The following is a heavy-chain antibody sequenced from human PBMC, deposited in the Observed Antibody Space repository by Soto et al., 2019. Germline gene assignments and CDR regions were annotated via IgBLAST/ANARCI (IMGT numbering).Heavy chain of an antibody. CDR1: GGSFSGYY. V-gene: IGHV4-34*01. J-gene: IGHJ5*02. CDR3: ARGRGQLPYMWPRGFDP. CDR2: INHSGST. D-gene: IGHD2-2*01. Sequence: QVQLQQWGAGLLKPSETLSLTCAVYGGSFSGYYWSWIRQPPGKGLEWIGEINHSGSTNYNPSLKSRVTISVDTSKNQFSLKLSSVTAADTAVYYCARGRGQLPYMWPRGFDPWGQGTLVTVSS.